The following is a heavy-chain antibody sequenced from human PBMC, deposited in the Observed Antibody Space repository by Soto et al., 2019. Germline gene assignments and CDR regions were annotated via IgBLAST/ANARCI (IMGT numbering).Heavy chain of an antibody. Sequence: QVQLQESGPGLVKPSETLSLTCTVSGGSISSYYWSWIRQPPGKGLEWIGYIYYSGSTNYNPSLMSRVTISVDTSKNQFSRKLSSVTAADTAVYYCARMYTSSWYGHMYGYFDLWGRGTLVTVSS. CDR1: GGSISSYY. CDR3: ARMYTSSWYGHMYGYFDL. J-gene: IGHJ2*01. CDR2: IYYSGST. V-gene: IGHV4-59*01. D-gene: IGHD6-13*01.